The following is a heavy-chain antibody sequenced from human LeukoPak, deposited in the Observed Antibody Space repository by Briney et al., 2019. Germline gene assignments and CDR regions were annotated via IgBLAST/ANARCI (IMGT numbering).Heavy chain of an antibody. D-gene: IGHD1-7*01. Sequence: KASETLSLTCTVSGGSISSYYWSWIRQPPGKGLEWIGYIYYSGSTNYNPSLKSRVTISVDTSKNQFSLKLSSVTAADTAVYYCARVGWTGTKDYWGQGTLVTVSS. J-gene: IGHJ4*02. V-gene: IGHV4-59*08. CDR2: IYYSGST. CDR3: ARVGWTGTKDY. CDR1: GGSISSYY.